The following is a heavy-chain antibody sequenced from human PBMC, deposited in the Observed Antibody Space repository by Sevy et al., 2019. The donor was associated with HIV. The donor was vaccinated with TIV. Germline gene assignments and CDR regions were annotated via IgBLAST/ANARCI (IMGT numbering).Heavy chain of an antibody. Sequence: ASLKVSCKASGYTFTSYGISWVRQAPGQGLEWMGWISAYNGNTNYAQKLQGRVTMTTDTSTSTAYMELRSLRSDDTAVYYCARVEYYYGSGTTRAFDIWGQGTMVTVSS. CDR1: GYTFTSYG. J-gene: IGHJ3*02. D-gene: IGHD3-10*01. CDR3: ARVEYYYGSGTTRAFDI. CDR2: ISAYNGNT. V-gene: IGHV1-18*04.